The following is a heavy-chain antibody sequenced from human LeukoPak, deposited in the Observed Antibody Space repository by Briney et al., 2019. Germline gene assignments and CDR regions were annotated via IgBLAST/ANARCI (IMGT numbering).Heavy chain of an antibody. D-gene: IGHD1-1*01. V-gene: IGHV3-21*01. CDR3: ARDQNWNYYDY. CDR2: ISSSSSYI. J-gene: IGHJ4*02. Sequence: GGSLRLSCAASGFTFSNYWMHWVRQAPGKGLEWVSSISSSSSYIYYADSVKGRFTISRDNAKNSLYLQMNSLRAEDTAVYYCARDQNWNYYDYWGQGTLVTVSS. CDR1: GFTFSNYW.